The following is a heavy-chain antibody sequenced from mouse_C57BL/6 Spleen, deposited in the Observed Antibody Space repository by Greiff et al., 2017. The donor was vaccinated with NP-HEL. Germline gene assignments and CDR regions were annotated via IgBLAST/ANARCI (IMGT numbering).Heavy chain of an antibody. V-gene: IGHV1-15*01. J-gene: IGHJ2*01. CDR1: GYTFTDYE. CDR3: TRSGITTVVADY. D-gene: IGHD1-1*01. CDR2: IDPETGGT. Sequence: QVQLQQSGAELVRPGASVTLSCKASGYTFTDYEMHWVKQTPVHGLAWIGAIDPETGGTAYNQKFKGKAILTADKSSSTAYMELRSLTSEDSAVYYCTRSGITTVVADYWGQGTTLTVSS.